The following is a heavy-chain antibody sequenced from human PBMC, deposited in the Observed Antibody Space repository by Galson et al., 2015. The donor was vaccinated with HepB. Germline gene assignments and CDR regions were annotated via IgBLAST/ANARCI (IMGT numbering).Heavy chain of an antibody. D-gene: IGHD2/OR15-2a*01. Sequence: SLRLSCAASGFTFSSYSMNWVRQAPGKGLEWVSSISSSSSYIYYADSVKGRFTISRDNAKNSLYLQMNSLRAEDTAVYYCARGEVVLPYSSAGYYFDYWGQGTLVTVSS. V-gene: IGHV3-21*01. CDR3: ARGEVVLPYSSAGYYFDY. J-gene: IGHJ4*02. CDR2: ISSSSSYI. CDR1: GFTFSSYS.